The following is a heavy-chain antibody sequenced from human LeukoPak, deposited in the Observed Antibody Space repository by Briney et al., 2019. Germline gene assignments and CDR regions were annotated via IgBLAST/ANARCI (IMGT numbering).Heavy chain of an antibody. CDR1: GFTVSNSY. Sequence: PGGSLRLSCAGFGFTVSNSYMSWVRQAPGKGLEWVSVIYSGGSTSYADSVKGRFTISRDDSKNTLYLQMNSLRAEDTAVYYCAKESYDTLTGSPGLNYWGQGTLVTVSS. J-gene: IGHJ4*02. CDR3: AKESYDTLTGSPGLNY. V-gene: IGHV3-53*01. D-gene: IGHD3-9*01. CDR2: IYSGGST.